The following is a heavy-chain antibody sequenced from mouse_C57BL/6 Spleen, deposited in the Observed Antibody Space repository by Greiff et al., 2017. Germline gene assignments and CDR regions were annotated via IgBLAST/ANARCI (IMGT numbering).Heavy chain of an antibody. D-gene: IGHD1-1*01. CDR2: INPYNGGT. Sequence: VQLQQSGPVLVKPGASVKMSCKASGYTFTDYYMNWVKQSHGKSLEWIGVINPYNGGTSYNQKFKGKATLTVDKSSSTAYMELNSLTSEDSAVYYWAVIYYYGSSYAGYAMDYWGQGTSVTVAS. V-gene: IGHV1-19*01. J-gene: IGHJ4*01. CDR3: AVIYYYGSSYAGYAMDY. CDR1: GYTFTDYY.